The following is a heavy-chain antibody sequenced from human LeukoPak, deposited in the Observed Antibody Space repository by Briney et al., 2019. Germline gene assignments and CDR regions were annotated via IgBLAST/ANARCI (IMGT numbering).Heavy chain of an antibody. V-gene: IGHV3-30*02. CDR3: AKNGPDYIWGNYLDY. Sequence: PTGGSLRLSCAASGFTFRTYGMHWVRQAPGKGLEWVAFIRYDGNNKYYADSVKGRFTISRDNSRNMLYLEMKSLRPEDTAVYYCAKNGPDYIWGNYLDYWGQGTLVTVSS. CDR2: IRYDGNNK. D-gene: IGHD3-16*01. CDR1: GFTFRTYG. J-gene: IGHJ4*02.